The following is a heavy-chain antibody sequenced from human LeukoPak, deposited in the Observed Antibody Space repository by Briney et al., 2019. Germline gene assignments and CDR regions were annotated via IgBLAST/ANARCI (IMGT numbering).Heavy chain of an antibody. Sequence: ETLXLXXTXSGXSIXSYYWSWIRQPPGKGLEWIGYIYYSGSTNYNPSLHTPLTISVDTSKTQFSLKLSSVTAADTAVYYCARDRRLANWGQGTLVTVSS. V-gene: IGHV4-59*01. CDR3: ARDRRLAN. D-gene: IGHD6-6*01. CDR1: GXSIXSYY. CDR2: IYYSGST. J-gene: IGHJ4*02.